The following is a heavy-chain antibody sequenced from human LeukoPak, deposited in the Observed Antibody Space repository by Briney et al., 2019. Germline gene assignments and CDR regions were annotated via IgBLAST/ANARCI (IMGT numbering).Heavy chain of an antibody. V-gene: IGHV3-66*02. CDR1: GFAFSTNY. CDR3: ARDQRSESYYPWGWFDP. CDR2: IYSDGST. J-gene: IGHJ5*02. D-gene: IGHD1-26*01. Sequence: GGSLRLSCAASGFAFSTNYLSWVRQAPGKGLEWVSVIYSDGSTYYTDSVKGRFTISRDNSKNSLYLQMNSLRPEDTAVYYCARDQRSESYYPWGWFDPWGQGTLVTVSS.